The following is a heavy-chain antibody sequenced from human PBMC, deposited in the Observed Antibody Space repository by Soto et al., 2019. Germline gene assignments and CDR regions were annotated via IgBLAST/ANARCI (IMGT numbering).Heavy chain of an antibody. J-gene: IGHJ4*02. CDR2: ISYDGSNK. CDR1: GFTFSSYA. CDR3: ARDDPTEDYDFWSGYSSNIDY. D-gene: IGHD3-3*01. Sequence: GGSLRLSCAASGFTFSSYAMHWVRQAPGKGLEWVAVISYDGSNKYYADSVKGRFTISRDNSKNTLYLQMNSLRAEDTAVYYCARDDPTEDYDFWSGYSSNIDYWGQGTLVTVSS. V-gene: IGHV3-30-3*01.